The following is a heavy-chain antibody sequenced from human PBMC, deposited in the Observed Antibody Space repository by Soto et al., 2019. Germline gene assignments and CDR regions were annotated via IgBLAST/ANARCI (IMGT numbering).Heavy chain of an antibody. J-gene: IGHJ6*02. CDR3: ARAYYDILTDNNYYGMDV. V-gene: IGHV1-3*01. D-gene: IGHD3-9*01. CDR2: INAGNGNT. Sequence: ASVKVSCKASGYTFTSYAMHWVRQAPGQRLEWMGWINAGNGNTKYSQKFQGRVSITRDTSASTAYMELSSLRSEDTAVYYCARAYYDILTDNNYYGMDVRGRGTTVTVSS. CDR1: GYTFTSYA.